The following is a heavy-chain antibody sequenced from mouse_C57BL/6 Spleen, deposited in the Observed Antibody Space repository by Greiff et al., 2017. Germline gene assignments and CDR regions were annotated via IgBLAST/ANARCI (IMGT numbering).Heavy chain of an antibody. V-gene: IGHV1-50*01. Sequence: QVQLQQPGAELVKPGASVKLSCKASGYTFTSYWMQWVKQRPGQGLEWIGEIDPSDSYTNYNQKFKGKATLTVDTSSSTAYMQLSSLTSEDSAVYYCARRGVTTDFDVWGTGTTVTVSS. CDR2: IDPSDSYT. D-gene: IGHD2-2*01. J-gene: IGHJ1*03. CDR3: ARRGVTTDFDV. CDR1: GYTFTSYW.